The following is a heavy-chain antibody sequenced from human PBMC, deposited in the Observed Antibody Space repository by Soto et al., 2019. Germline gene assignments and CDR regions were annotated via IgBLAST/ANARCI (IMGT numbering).Heavy chain of an antibody. V-gene: IGHV4-34*01. J-gene: IGHJ6*03. D-gene: IGHD3-16*01. Sequence: QAQLQQWGGGLLKPSETLSVNCAVYVGSFSGYYWSWIRQPPGKGLEWIGETNHRGSTNYSPSLKSRVIISVDTSKNQFSLKLTSVTAADTAMYYCARGGGDSYYMDVWGEGTTVTVSS. CDR1: VGSFSGYY. CDR2: TNHRGST. CDR3: ARGGGDSYYMDV.